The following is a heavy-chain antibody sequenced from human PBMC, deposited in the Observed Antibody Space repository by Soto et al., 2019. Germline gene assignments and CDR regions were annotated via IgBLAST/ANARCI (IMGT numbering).Heavy chain of an antibody. D-gene: IGHD2-2*01. CDR1: GGSFSGYY. CDR3: ASPPSCSSTSCQDAFDI. CDR2: INHSGST. J-gene: IGHJ3*02. Sequence: QVQLQQWGAGLLKPSETLSLTCAVYGGSFSGYYWSWIRQPPGKGLEWIGEINHSGSTNYNPSLKSRVTISVXXSXNXCSLKLSSVTAADTAVYYCASPPSCSSTSCQDAFDIWGQGTMVTVSS. V-gene: IGHV4-34*01.